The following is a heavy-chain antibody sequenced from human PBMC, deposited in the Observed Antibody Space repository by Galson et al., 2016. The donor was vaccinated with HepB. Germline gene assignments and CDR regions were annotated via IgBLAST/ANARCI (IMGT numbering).Heavy chain of an antibody. CDR3: VRTLWVVAREGHYRFSGMDV. D-gene: IGHD2-15*01. J-gene: IGHJ6*02. CDR2: ISESGGTI. CDR1: GFTLRNFN. V-gene: IGHV3-48*02. Sequence: SLRLSCAASGFTLRNFNMNWVHRAPGKGLEGISYISESGGTIYYAESVKGPFYISRDNAKNPLFLQMNILRDDEPAVYYCVRTLWVVAREGHYRFSGMDVWGQGTTVTVSS.